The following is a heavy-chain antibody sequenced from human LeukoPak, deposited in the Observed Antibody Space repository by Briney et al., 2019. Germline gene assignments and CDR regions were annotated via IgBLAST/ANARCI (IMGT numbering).Heavy chain of an antibody. CDR1: GFTFSSYG. Sequence: GGSLRLSCAASGFTFSSYGMSWVRQAPGKGLEWVSAISGSGGSTYYADSVKGRFTISRDNAKNSLYLQMSSLRAEDTAVYYCARGGWGTTTVASDYWGQGTLVTVSS. CDR3: ARGGWGTTTVASDY. CDR2: ISGSGGST. J-gene: IGHJ4*02. V-gene: IGHV3-23*01. D-gene: IGHD4-23*01.